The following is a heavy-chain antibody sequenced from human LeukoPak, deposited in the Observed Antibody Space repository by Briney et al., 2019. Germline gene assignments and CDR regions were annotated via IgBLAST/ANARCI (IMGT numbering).Heavy chain of an antibody. Sequence: GRSLRLSCASSGFTFSSYAMHWVREAPSKGLEWVAVISYDGSNKYYADSVKGRFTISKDNSKNTLYLQMNSLRAEDTAVYYCARTLYHYYDSSGYYYWGQGTLVTVSS. CDR3: ARTLYHYYDSSGYYY. V-gene: IGHV3-30-3*01. CDR2: ISYDGSNK. J-gene: IGHJ4*02. CDR1: GFTFSSYA. D-gene: IGHD3-22*01.